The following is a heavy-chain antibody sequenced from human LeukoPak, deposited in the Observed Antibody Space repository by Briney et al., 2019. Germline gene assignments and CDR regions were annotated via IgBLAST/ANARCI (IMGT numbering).Heavy chain of an antibody. J-gene: IGHJ4*02. CDR3: AKEGRRGYFDY. CDR1: GFTFSTFG. Sequence: GGSLRLSCAASGFAASGFTFSTFGMHWVRQAPGKGLEWVAFIRYDGSNKYYADSVKGRFTISRDDSKNTLYLQMNSLRAEDTAVYYCAKEGRRGYFDYWGQGTLVTVSS. V-gene: IGHV3-30*02. CDR2: IRYDGSNK.